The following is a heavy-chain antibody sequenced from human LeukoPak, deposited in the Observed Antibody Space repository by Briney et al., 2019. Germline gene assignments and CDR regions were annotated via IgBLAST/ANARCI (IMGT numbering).Heavy chain of an antibody. CDR2: IYSSGST. J-gene: IGHJ5*02. CDR1: GGSFSGYY. V-gene: IGHV4-4*07. D-gene: IGHD2-2*02. Sequence: PSETLSLTCAVYGGSFSGYYWSWIRQPAGKGLEWIGRIYSSGSTNYNPSLKSRVTISVDTSKNQFSLKLRSVTAADTAVYYCARDQGTVIVPTAIGWFDPWGQGTLVTVSS. CDR3: ARDQGTVIVPTAIGWFDP.